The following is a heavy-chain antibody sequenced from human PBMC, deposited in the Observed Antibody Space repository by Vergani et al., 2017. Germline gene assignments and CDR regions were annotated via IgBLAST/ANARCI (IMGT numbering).Heavy chain of an antibody. CDR1: GGTFSSYA. J-gene: IGHJ5*02. V-gene: IGHV1-69*01. CDR2: IIPIFGTA. CDR3: SLRGYYGSGSGFDP. D-gene: IGHD3-10*01. Sequence: QVQLVQSGAEVKKPGSSVKVSCKASGGTFSSYAISWVRQAPGQGLEWMGVIIPIFGTANYAQKFQGRVTITADESTSTAYMELSSLRSEYTAVYYCSLRGYYGSGSGFDPWGQGTLVTVSS.